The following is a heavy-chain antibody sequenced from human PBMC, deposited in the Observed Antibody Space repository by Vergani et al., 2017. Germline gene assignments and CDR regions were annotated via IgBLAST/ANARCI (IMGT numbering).Heavy chain of an antibody. Sequence: QLQLQESGPGLLKPSETLSLTCSVSGTSISGSSDYWGWIRQPPGKGLEWIGEIYHSGSTNYNPSLKSRVTISVDKSKNQFSLKLSSVTAADTAVYYCASNGYYCLDYWGRGTLVTVSS. CDR2: IYHSGST. CDR3: ASNGYYCLDY. CDR1: GTSISGSSDY. J-gene: IGHJ4*02. D-gene: IGHD3-22*01. V-gene: IGHV4-39*07.